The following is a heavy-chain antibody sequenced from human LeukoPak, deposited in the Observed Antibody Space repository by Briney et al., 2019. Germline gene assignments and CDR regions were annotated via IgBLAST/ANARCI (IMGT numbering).Heavy chain of an antibody. J-gene: IGHJ5*02. CDR1: GYTLTELS. CDR3: ARGSGYCSGGSCYWFDP. V-gene: IGHV1-24*01. D-gene: IGHD2-15*01. CDR2: FDPEDGET. Sequence: ASVKVSCKVSGYTLTELSMHWVRQAPGKGLEWMGGFDPEDGETIYAQKFQGRVTMTEDTSTDTAYMELSSLRSEDTAVYYCARGSGYCSGGSCYWFDPWGQGTLVTVSS.